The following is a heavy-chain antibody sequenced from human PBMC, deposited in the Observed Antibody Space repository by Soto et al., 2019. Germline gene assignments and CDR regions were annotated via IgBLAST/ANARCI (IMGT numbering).Heavy chain of an antibody. Sequence: SETLSLTCTVSGGSISSSSYYWGWIRQPPGKGLEWIGSIYYSGSTYYNPSLKSRVTISVDTSKNQFSLKLSSVTAADTAVSYCARAITMVRGVIIPYWGQGTLVTVS. CDR3: ARAITMVRGVIIPY. J-gene: IGHJ4*02. CDR1: GGSISSSSYY. D-gene: IGHD3-10*01. CDR2: IYYSGST. V-gene: IGHV4-39*01.